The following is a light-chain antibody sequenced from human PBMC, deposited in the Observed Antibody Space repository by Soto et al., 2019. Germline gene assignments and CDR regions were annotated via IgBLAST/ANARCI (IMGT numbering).Light chain of an antibody. CDR2: AAS. J-gene: IGKJ1*01. CDR1: QAISTW. V-gene: IGKV1-12*01. CDR3: QQANSLPRT. Sequence: DIQMTQSPSSVSASVGDRDTITCRASQAISTWLAWYQQKPGKAPKLLIYAASNLQTGVPSWFSGSGSGTDFTLTISSLPPADFATYYCQQANSLPRTFGQGTKVEIK.